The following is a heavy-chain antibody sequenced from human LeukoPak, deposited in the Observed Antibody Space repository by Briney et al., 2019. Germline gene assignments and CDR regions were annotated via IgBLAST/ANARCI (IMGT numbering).Heavy chain of an antibody. CDR3: TAYTPEPLAQIVY. V-gene: IGHV3-15*05. CDR2: VRSKTDGGKT. J-gene: IGHJ4*02. Sequence: GGSLRLSCAASGFTFSNAWMSWVRQAPGKGLEWVGRVRSKTDGGKTEYAAPVQDRFFISRDDSTNTLFLQMNSLKTEDTAVYYCTAYTPEPLAQIVYWGQGALVTVSS. D-gene: IGHD1-14*01. CDR1: GFTFSNAW.